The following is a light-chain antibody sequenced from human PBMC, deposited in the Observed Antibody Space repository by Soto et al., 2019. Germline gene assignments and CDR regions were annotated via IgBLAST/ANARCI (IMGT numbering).Light chain of an antibody. V-gene: IGKV1-39*01. Sequence: DFQMTQSPSSLSASVGDTVTITCRASQDIGTFLNWYQKKPGKPPKLLIYAASGFLSGVSSSFSGSGSGTDFTLTISSLQPEDFATYYCQQSYSTPQITFGPGTKVDMK. CDR3: QQSYSTPQIT. J-gene: IGKJ3*01. CDR1: QDIGTF. CDR2: AAS.